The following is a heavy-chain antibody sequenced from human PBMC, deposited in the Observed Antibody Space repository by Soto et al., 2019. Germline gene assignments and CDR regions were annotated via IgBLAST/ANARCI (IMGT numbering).Heavy chain of an antibody. CDR3: AIILGIAVDS. Sequence: ASVKVSCKASGYTFTSYGITWVRQAPGQGLEWMGWISPNNGKTNLAQKIRDRVTLTTDTATSTAYMELRSLRSDDTAVYYCAIILGIAVDSWGQGTLVTVSS. CDR1: GYTFTSYG. J-gene: IGHJ4*02. CDR2: ISPNNGKT. D-gene: IGHD6-19*01. V-gene: IGHV1-18*01.